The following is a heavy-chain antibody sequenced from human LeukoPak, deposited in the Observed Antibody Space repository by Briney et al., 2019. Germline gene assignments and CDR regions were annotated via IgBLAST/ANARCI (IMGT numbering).Heavy chain of an antibody. CDR2: IKADGSEK. J-gene: IGHJ4*02. CDR1: GFTFSTSW. Sequence: PGGSLRLSCAASGFTFSTSWMHWVRQAPGKGLEWVANIKADGSEKYYVDSVKGRFTISRDDAKRTVDLQMDNLRAEDTAIYYCAYRNNFEYWGQGALVTVSS. D-gene: IGHD1-26*01. V-gene: IGHV3-7*05. CDR3: AYRNNFEY.